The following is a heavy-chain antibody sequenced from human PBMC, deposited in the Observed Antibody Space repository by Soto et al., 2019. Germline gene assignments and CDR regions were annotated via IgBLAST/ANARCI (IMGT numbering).Heavy chain of an antibody. CDR3: AREGDGWELLVRL. J-gene: IGHJ4*02. CDR1: GFTFSSYS. Sequence: EVQLVESGGGLVQPGGSLRLSCAASGFTFSSYSMNWVRQAPGKGLEWVSYISSSSSTIYYADSVKGRFTISSDNAKNSVSLQMNRLRAEDTAVYYCAREGDGWELLVRLWGQGTLVTVSS. CDR2: ISSSSSTI. D-gene: IGHD1-26*01. V-gene: IGHV3-48*01.